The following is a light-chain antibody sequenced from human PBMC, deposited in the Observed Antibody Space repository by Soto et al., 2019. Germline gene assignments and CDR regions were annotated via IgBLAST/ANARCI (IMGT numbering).Light chain of an antibody. Sequence: DIQMTQSPSSLSASAGDRVTITCRASQSISNYLNWYQQKPEKAPKLLIYAASSLQSGVPSRFSGSGSGTDFTLTISSLQPEDFATYYCQQSYSTPYTFGQGTKLEIK. CDR3: QQSYSTPYT. CDR1: QSISNY. V-gene: IGKV1-39*01. CDR2: AAS. J-gene: IGKJ2*01.